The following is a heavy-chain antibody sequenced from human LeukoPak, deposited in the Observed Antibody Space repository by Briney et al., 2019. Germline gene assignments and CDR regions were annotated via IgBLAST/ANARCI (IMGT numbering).Heavy chain of an antibody. Sequence: SVKVSCKASGYTFTSYDINWVRQATGQGLEWMGGIIPIFGTANYAQKFQGRVTITTDESTSTAYMELSSLRSEDTAVYYCARVERGHYYDSSGYYHNAFDIWGQGTMVTVSS. CDR2: IIPIFGTA. J-gene: IGHJ3*02. V-gene: IGHV1-69*05. D-gene: IGHD3-22*01. CDR3: ARVERGHYYDSSGYYHNAFDI. CDR1: GYTFTSYD.